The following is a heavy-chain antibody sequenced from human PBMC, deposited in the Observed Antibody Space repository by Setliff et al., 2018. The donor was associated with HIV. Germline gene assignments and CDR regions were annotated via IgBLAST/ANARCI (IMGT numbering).Heavy chain of an antibody. D-gene: IGHD3-9*01. J-gene: IGHJ4*02. V-gene: IGHV4-39*01. CDR2: IYYSGST. CDR1: GGSISSSSYY. CDR3: TRSRSSYYDILTGYRYYFVY. Sequence: SETLSLTCTVSGGSISSSSYYWGWIRQPPGKGLEWIGSIYYSGSTYYNPSLKSRVTISVDTSKNQFSLKLSSVTAADTAVYYCTRSRSSYYDILTGYRYYFVYWGQGTLVTVSS.